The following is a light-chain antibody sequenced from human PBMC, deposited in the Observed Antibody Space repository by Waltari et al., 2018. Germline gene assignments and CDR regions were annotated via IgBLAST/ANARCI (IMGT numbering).Light chain of an antibody. Sequence: EIVMTQSPATLSVSPGERATLSCRASQSVRSKLVWYQQKPGQAPRLLIYDASARATGIPARFSGSGSGTEFTLIISGLQSEDVAVYYCKQYNNWPRTFGQGTKVEIK. J-gene: IGKJ1*01. V-gene: IGKV3-15*01. CDR1: QSVRSK. CDR2: DAS. CDR3: KQYNNWPRT.